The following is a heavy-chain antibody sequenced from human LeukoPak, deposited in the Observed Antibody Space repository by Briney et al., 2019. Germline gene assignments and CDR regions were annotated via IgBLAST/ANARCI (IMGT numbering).Heavy chain of an antibody. CDR3: WIDSGDHRIVY. D-gene: IGHD1-26*01. CDR2: IYYDGST. J-gene: IGHJ4*02. Sequence: SETLSLTCSVSGGSISSSSYYWVWPPQPPGQGRGWIGSIYYDGSTLHNPSLKDRVTISAKPSKNQYSLRLSSVAAADTAGYFLWIDSGDHRIVYGGQGTRDTVS. CDR1: GGSISSSSYY. V-gene: IGHV4-39*01.